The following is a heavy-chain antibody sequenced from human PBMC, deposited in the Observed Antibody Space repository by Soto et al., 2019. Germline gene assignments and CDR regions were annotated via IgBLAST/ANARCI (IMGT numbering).Heavy chain of an antibody. CDR3: ARQIYDSSGYYYAY. Sequence: SETLSLTCTVSGGSISSYYWSWIRQPPGQGLEWIGTIYYSGNTNYNPSLKSRVTISVDKSKSQLFLKLSSVTAPDTAVYYCARQIYDSSGYYYAYWGQGTLVTVSS. V-gene: IGHV4-59*08. D-gene: IGHD3-22*01. J-gene: IGHJ4*02. CDR1: GGSISSYY. CDR2: IYYSGNT.